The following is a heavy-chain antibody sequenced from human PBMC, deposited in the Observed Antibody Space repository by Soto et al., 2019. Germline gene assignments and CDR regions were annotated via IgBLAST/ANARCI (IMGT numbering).Heavy chain of an antibody. V-gene: IGHV4-4*07. CDR3: ARVQPTPYLFSYDGMDV. Sequence: SETLCLTCTVSGGSISSYYWSWIRQPAGKGLEWIGRIYTSGSTNYNPSLKGRVTMSVDTSKNQFSLKLSSVTAADTAVYYCARVQPTPYLFSYDGMDVWAQRPTVT. D-gene: IGHD1-1*01. J-gene: IGHJ6*02. CDR1: GGSISSYY. CDR2: IYTSGST.